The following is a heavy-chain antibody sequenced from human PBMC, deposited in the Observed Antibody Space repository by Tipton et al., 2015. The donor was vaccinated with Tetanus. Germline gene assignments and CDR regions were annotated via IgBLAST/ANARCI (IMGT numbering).Heavy chain of an antibody. J-gene: IGHJ4*02. D-gene: IGHD6-19*01. CDR3: ARDDDPGAGAVAGTPLDY. V-gene: IGHV1-2*02. Sequence: QLVQSGAEVKKPGASVKVSCKASGYTFTGYYMHWVRQAPGQGLEWMGWINPNSGSTNYAQKFQGRVTMTRDTSISTACMELSRLRSDDTAVYYCARDDDPGAGAVAGTPLDYWGQGTLVTVSS. CDR2: INPNSGST. CDR1: GYTFTGYY.